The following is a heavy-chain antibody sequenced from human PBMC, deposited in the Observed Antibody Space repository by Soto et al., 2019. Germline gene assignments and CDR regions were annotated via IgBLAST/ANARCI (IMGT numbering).Heavy chain of an antibody. CDR3: AKDSGRGSADYYFDY. CDR1: GFTFSAYG. CDR2: ISSDGNNK. D-gene: IGHD3-10*01. Sequence: QVQLVESGGGVVQPGRSLRLSCEASGFTFSAYGMHWVRQAPGKGLERVAVISSDGNNKYHADSVKGRFTISRDNSKNTLYLQMNSLRTEDTAVYYCAKDSGRGSADYYFDYWGQGTLVTVSS. J-gene: IGHJ4*02. V-gene: IGHV3-30*18.